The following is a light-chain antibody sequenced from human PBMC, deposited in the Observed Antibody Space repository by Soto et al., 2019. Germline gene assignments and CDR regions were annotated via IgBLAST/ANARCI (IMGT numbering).Light chain of an antibody. Sequence: DIQMTQSPSSLSASVGDRVTITCRASQSISSYLNWYQQKPGKAPKLLIYAASSLQSGVPSMFSGSGSWTDFTLTISSLQPEDFATYYCQQSYSTPFTFGPGTKVDIK. V-gene: IGKV1-39*01. J-gene: IGKJ3*01. CDR2: AAS. CDR1: QSISSY. CDR3: QQSYSTPFT.